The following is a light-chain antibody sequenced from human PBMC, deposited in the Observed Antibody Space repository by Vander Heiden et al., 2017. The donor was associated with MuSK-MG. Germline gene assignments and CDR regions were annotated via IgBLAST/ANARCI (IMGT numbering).Light chain of an antibody. CDR2: KAS. Sequence: DIQTTQSPSTLPASVGDRVTITCRASETISGRLAWYQQKPGKAPNLLIYKASSLESGVPSRFSGSVSGTEFTLTISGLQPDDFATYYCQQYNSFPWTFGQGTKVEIK. CDR1: ETISGR. V-gene: IGKV1-5*03. CDR3: QQYNSFPWT. J-gene: IGKJ1*01.